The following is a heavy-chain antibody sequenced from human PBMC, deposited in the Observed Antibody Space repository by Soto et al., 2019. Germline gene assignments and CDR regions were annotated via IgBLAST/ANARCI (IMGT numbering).Heavy chain of an antibody. J-gene: IGHJ4*02. CDR1: GFSFSNYW. D-gene: IGHD2-15*01. V-gene: IGHV3-7*01. CDR3: VKMAEVDNWSLHV. Sequence: EVQLVESGGTLVQPGGSLTLSCAVSGFSFSNYWMSWVRQGPGKGLEWGAIINQAGSERYFVDSVKGRFTISRDNANNSLYLQMNSLRAGDTALYYCVKMAEVDNWSLHVWGRGTLVTVSS. CDR2: INQAGSER.